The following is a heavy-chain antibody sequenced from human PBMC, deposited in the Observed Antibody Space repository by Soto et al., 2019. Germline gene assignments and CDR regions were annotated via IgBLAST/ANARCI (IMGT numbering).Heavy chain of an antibody. Sequence: EEQLLESGGGLVQPGGSLRLSCAASGIILSNYAMSWVRQAPGKGLEWVSVISGSGDTRYYADSVRGRFTCSRDKSKNTLDLHMNSLRVEDTAAYYCTIGQMVRGLHYYAMDVWGQGTMVTVS. J-gene: IGHJ6*02. CDR2: ISGSGDTR. CDR1: GIILSNYA. CDR3: TIGQMVRGLHYYAMDV. V-gene: IGHV3-23*01. D-gene: IGHD3-10*01.